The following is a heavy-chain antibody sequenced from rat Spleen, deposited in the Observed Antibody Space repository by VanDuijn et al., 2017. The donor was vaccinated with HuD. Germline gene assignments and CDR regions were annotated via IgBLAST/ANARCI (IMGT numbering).Heavy chain of an antibody. D-gene: IGHD4-3*01. V-gene: IGHV5-29*01. J-gene: IGHJ2*01. CDR2: ISYGDSSGHSST. CDR3: TRENSGSGFDN. Sequence: EVQLVESGGGLVQPGRSLKLSCAASGFIFSDYGMAWVRQAPTKGLEWVATISYGDSSGHSSTYYPDSVMGRFTISRDNAKSTLYLQMNSLRYEDTATYYCTRENSGSGFDNWGQGVMVTVSS. CDR1: GFIFSDYG.